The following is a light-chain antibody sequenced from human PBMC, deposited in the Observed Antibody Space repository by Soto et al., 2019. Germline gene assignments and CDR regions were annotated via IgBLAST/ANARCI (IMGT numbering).Light chain of an antibody. CDR1: QAICNY. CDR2: ATS. Sequence: DIQMTQSPSSLSASVGGRVTITCRTSQAICNYVAWYQQKPGKDPDLLIYATSTLQSGVPSRFSGSGSGTAFTLTISSLQPEDVATYYCLRYNDDRTWTFGQGTKVEIK. CDR3: LRYNDDRTWT. J-gene: IGKJ1*01. V-gene: IGKV1-27*01.